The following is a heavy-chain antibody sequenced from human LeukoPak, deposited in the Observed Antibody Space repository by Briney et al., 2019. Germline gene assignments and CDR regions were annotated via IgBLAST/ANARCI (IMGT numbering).Heavy chain of an antibody. CDR2: ISGYNGNT. V-gene: IGHV1-18*01. D-gene: IGHD3-10*01. CDR3: ARDSLYYGSGSYLGFDP. CDR1: GYTFTRYG. J-gene: IGHJ5*02. Sequence: ASVKVPCKASGYTFTRYGISWVRQAPGQGLEWMGWISGYNGNTNYAEKLQGRVTMTTDTSTSTVYMELRSLRSDDTAVYYCARDSLYYGSGSYLGFDPWGQGTLVTVSS.